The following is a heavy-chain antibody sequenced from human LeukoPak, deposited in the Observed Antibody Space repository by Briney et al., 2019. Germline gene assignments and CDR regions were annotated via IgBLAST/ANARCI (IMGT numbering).Heavy chain of an antibody. V-gene: IGHV3-30*18. D-gene: IGHD6-13*01. J-gene: IGHJ6*02. CDR1: GFTFSSYA. CDR2: VSDDGSHK. CDR3: AKYSSSSNYYYGMDV. Sequence: GGSLRLSCSASGFTFSSYAMHWVRQAPGKGLDWVAVVSDDGSHKQYADSVKGRFTVSRDNSEKTLYLQMNSLRAEDTAVYYCAKYSSSSNYYYGMDVWGQGTTVTVSS.